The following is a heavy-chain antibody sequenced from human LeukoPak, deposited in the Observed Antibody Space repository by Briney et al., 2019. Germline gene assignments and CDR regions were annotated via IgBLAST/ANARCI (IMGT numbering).Heavy chain of an antibody. D-gene: IGHD5-12*01. CDR3: ATLPDIVATSAAFDI. CDR1: GYTPTELS. CDR2: FDPEDGET. J-gene: IGHJ3*02. Sequence: ASVKVSCKVSGYTPTELSMHWVRQAPGKGLEWMGGFDPEDGETIYAQKFQGRVTMTEDTSTDTAYMELSSLRSEDTAVYYCATLPDIVATSAAFDIWGQGTMVTVSS. V-gene: IGHV1-24*01.